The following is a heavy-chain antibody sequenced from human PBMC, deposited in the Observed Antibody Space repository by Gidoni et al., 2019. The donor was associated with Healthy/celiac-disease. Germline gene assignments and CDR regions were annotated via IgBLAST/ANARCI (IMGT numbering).Heavy chain of an antibody. Sequence: QVQLVESGGGVVQPGRSLRLSCAATGFTFMSYGMHWVRQAPGKGLEWVAVIAYEGSNKYYADSVKGRFTISRDNSKNTLYLQMNSLRAEDTAVYYCAKTYKWELLWGFDAFDIWGQGTMVTVSS. CDR1: GFTFMSYG. D-gene: IGHD1-26*01. CDR2: IAYEGSNK. J-gene: IGHJ3*02. CDR3: AKTYKWELLWGFDAFDI. V-gene: IGHV3-30*18.